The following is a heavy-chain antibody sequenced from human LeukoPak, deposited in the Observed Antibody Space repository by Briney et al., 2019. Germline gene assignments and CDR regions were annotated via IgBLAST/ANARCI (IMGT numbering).Heavy chain of an antibody. J-gene: IGHJ4*02. CDR3: AKDAYYDSSGYYKP. Sequence: GGSLRLSCAASGFTVSSNYMSWVRQAPGKGLEWVSVIYSGGSTYYADSVKGRFTISRDNSKNTLYLQMNSLRAEDTAVYYCAKDAYYDSSGYYKPWGQGTLVTVSS. D-gene: IGHD3-22*01. CDR1: GFTVSSNY. CDR2: IYSGGST. V-gene: IGHV3-53*01.